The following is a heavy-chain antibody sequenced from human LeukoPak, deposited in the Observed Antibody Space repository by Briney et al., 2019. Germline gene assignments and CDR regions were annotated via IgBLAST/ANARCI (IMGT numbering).Heavy chain of an antibody. CDR1: GGSISSYY. D-gene: IGHD3-3*01. Sequence: SETLSLTCTVSGGSISSYYWSWIRQPAGKGLEWIGRIYTSGSTNYNPSLKSRVTMSVDTSKNLFSLKLSSVTAADTAVYYCARDKGYDFWSGYYSYYYYYMDVWGKGTTVTVSS. CDR2: IYTSGST. J-gene: IGHJ6*03. V-gene: IGHV4-4*07. CDR3: ARDKGYDFWSGYYSYYYYYMDV.